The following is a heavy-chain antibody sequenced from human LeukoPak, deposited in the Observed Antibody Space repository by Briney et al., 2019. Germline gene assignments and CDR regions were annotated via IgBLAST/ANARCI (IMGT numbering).Heavy chain of an antibody. CDR2: IFGSGGSP. V-gene: IGHV3-23*01. J-gene: IGHJ4*02. D-gene: IGHD5-18*01. CDR3: GKTTVGYSSGQKPAWPVDY. CDR1: GLTFGSHA. Sequence: GGSLGLSCEASGLTFGSHAMYWVRQAPGKGLEWVAGIFGSGGSPHYADSVKGRFTISRDNSRNTVYLQINSLRADDTAVYYCGKTTVGYSSGQKPAWPVDYWGQGTLVTVSS.